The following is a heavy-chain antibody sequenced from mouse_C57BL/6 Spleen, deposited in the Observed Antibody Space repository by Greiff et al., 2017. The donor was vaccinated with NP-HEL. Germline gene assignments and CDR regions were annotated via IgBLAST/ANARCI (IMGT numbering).Heavy chain of an antibody. V-gene: IGHV5-17*01. CDR3: AKEWLLRAMDY. CDR2: ISSGSSTI. CDR1: GFTFSDYG. D-gene: IGHD2-3*01. Sequence: DVMLVESGGGLVKPGGSLKLSCAASGFTFSDYGMHWVRQAPEKGLEWVAYISSGSSTIYYADTVKGRFTISRDNAKNTLFLQMTSLRSEDTAMYYCAKEWLLRAMDYWGQGTSVTVSS. J-gene: IGHJ4*01.